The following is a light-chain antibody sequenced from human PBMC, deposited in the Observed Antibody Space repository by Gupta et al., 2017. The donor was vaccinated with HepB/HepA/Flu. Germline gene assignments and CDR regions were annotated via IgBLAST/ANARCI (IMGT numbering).Light chain of an antibody. Sequence: DIEMTQSPSSVSASVGARVTINCRASQDISSWLACYQQKPGNDPNLLIYAASTLQSGVPSRFSGSGSGTDFTLTISSLQLEDFATYYGQQANSFPYTFGQGTKLEIK. V-gene: IGKV1D-12*01. CDR2: AAS. J-gene: IGKJ2*01. CDR1: QDISSW. CDR3: QQANSFPYT.